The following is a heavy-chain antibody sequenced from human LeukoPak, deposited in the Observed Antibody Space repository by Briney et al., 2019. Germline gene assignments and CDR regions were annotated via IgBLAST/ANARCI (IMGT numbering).Heavy chain of an antibody. V-gene: IGHV4-34*01. CDR3: ARVILDYYYYYMGV. Sequence: PSETLSLTCAVYGGAFSGYFWSWIRQPPGKGLEWIGEINHSGSTNYNPSLKSRVTISVDTSKNQFSLKVSSVTAADTAMYYCARVILDYYYYYMGVWGKGTTVTVSS. J-gene: IGHJ6*03. CDR1: GGAFSGYF. CDR2: INHSGST.